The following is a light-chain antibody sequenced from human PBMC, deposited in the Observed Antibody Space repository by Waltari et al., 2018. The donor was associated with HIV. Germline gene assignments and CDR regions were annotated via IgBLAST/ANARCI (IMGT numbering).Light chain of an antibody. J-gene: IGLJ2*01. Sequence: QSVLTQPPSVSAAPGQKVTISCSGCSSNIGKSYVSWYQQVPETAPKLLIYDNDKRPSGIPVRFSGSKSGTSAALGITGLQTGDEADYYCGTWDSSLSAMVFGGGTKLTVL. CDR2: DND. CDR1: SSNIGKSY. CDR3: GTWDSSLSAMV. V-gene: IGLV1-51*01.